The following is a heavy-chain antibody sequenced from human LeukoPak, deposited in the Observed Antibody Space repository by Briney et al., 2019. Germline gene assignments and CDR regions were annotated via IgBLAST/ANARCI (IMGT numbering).Heavy chain of an antibody. V-gene: IGHV5-51*01. CDR3: ATSKRDYFDY. CDR1: GYSFTSHW. Sequence: GESLKISCKGSGYSFTSHWIGWVRQMPGKGLEWMGIIYPADSDIRYSPSFQGQVTISADKSFSTAYLQWSSLRAEDTAVYYCATSKRDYFDYWGQGTLVTVSS. CDR2: IYPADSDI. J-gene: IGHJ4*02.